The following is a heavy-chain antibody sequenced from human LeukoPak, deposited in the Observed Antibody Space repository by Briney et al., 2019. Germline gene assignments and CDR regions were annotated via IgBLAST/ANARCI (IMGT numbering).Heavy chain of an antibody. CDR3: AKVRGYCSSTGCYGPTYFDY. CDR1: GFTFSSYA. CDR2: ISGSGGST. Sequence: SGGSLRLSCAASGFTFSSYAMSWVRQAPGKGLEWVSAISGSGGSTYYADSVKGRFTISRDNSKNTLYLQMNSLRAEDTAVYYCAKVRGYCSSTGCYGPTYFDYWGQGTLVTVSS. J-gene: IGHJ4*02. V-gene: IGHV3-23*01. D-gene: IGHD2-2*01.